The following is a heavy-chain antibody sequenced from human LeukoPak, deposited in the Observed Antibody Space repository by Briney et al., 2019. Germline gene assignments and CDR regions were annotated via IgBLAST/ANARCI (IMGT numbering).Heavy chain of an antibody. CDR1: GFTFSSYW. D-gene: IGHD3-10*01. CDR3: ARGGYYYGSGSYYIIDY. Sequence: GGSLRLSCAASGFTFSSYWMHWVRQAPGKGLVWVSRINSDGSSASNADSVKGRLTISRDNAKNTLYLQMNSLRAEDTAVYYCARGGYYYGSGSYYIIDYWGQGTLVTVSS. V-gene: IGHV3-74*01. J-gene: IGHJ4*02. CDR2: INSDGSSA.